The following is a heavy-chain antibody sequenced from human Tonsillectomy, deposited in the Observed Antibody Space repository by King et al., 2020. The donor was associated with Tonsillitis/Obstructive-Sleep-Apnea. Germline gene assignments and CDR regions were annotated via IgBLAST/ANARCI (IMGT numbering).Heavy chain of an antibody. D-gene: IGHD3-3*01. CDR3: ARDRADYDFWSGYFFGGSDY. V-gene: IGHV3-7*03. Sequence: VQLVESGGGLVQPGGSLRLSCAASGFTFSTYWMSWVRQAPGKELEWVANIQQDGSEKYYVDSLKGRFTISRDNAKNSLYLQMNSLRAEDTAVYYCARDRADYDFWSGYFFGGSDYWGQGTLVTVSS. J-gene: IGHJ4*02. CDR2: IQQDGSEK. CDR1: GFTFSTYW.